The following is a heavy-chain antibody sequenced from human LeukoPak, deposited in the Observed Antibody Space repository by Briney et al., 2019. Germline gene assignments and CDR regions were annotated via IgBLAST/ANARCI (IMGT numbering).Heavy chain of an antibody. Sequence: GASVKVSCKASGYTFTSYGISWVRQAPGQGLEWMGWISAYNGNTNYAQKLQGRVTITADESTSTAYMELSSLRSEDTAVYYCARSLVVVIDYYYYMDVWGKGTTVTVSS. CDR3: ARSLVVVIDYYYYMDV. J-gene: IGHJ6*03. D-gene: IGHD3-22*01. V-gene: IGHV1-18*01. CDR1: GYTFTSYG. CDR2: ISAYNGNT.